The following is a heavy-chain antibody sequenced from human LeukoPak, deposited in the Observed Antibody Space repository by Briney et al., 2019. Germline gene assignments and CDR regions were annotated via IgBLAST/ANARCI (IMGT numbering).Heavy chain of an antibody. V-gene: IGHV4-39*01. D-gene: IGHD3-22*01. CDR1: GGSISSPSYY. CDR3: ARHSYYYDSSDFYYFFDY. Sequence: SETLSLTCTVSGGSISSPSYYWGWIRQPPGKGLEWIGSIYYSGSTYYNPSLKSRVTISVDKSKNQFSLKLSSVTAADTAVYYCARHSYYYDSSDFYYFFDYWGQGTLATVSS. CDR2: IYYSGST. J-gene: IGHJ4*02.